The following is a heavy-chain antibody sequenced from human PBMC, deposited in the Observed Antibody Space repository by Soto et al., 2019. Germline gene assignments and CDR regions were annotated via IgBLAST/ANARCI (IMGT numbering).Heavy chain of an antibody. CDR2: ISGSGGSK. CDR1: GFTFSSYA. V-gene: IGHV3-23*01. D-gene: IGHD3-16*01. J-gene: IGHJ5*02. CDR3: AKGVIYYYVCGIKNLFDP. Sequence: GGSLRLSCAASGFTFSSYAMSWVRQAPGKGLEWVSAISGSGGSKYYADSVKGRFTISRDNSKNTLYLQMNSLRAEDTAVYYCAKGVIYYYVCGIKNLFDPWGQGTLVTVSS.